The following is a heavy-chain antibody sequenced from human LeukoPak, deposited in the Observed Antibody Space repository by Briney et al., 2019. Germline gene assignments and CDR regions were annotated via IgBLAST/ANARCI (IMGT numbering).Heavy chain of an antibody. Sequence: SETLSLTCTVSGGSISSSSYYWGWIRQPPGKGLEWIGSIYYSGSTYYNPSLKSRVTISVDTSKNQFSLKLSSVTAADTAVYYCARGDCSGGSCYPFDYWGQGALVTVSS. CDR1: GGSISSSSYY. V-gene: IGHV4-39*01. CDR2: IYYSGST. J-gene: IGHJ4*02. CDR3: ARGDCSGGSCYPFDY. D-gene: IGHD2-15*01.